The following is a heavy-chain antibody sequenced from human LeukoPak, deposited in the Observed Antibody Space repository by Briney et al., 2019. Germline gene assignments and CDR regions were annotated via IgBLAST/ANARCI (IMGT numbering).Heavy chain of an antibody. D-gene: IGHD2-15*01. CDR3: ARDSPISCSGGSCQNWFDP. CDR1: GFTFSSYA. V-gene: IGHV3-30-3*01. CDR2: ISYDGSNK. J-gene: IGHJ5*02. Sequence: ARSLRLSCAASGFTFSSYAMHWVRQAPGKGLEWVAVISYDGSNKYYADSVKGRFTISRDNSKNTLYLQMNSLRAEDTAVYYCARDSPISCSGGSCQNWFDPWGQGTLVTVSS.